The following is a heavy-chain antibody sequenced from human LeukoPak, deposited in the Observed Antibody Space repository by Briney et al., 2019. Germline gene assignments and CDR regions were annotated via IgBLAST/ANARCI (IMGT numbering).Heavy chain of an antibody. D-gene: IGHD6-13*01. V-gene: IGHV4-34*01. CDR1: GGSFSGYY. CDR2: INHSGST. CDR3: ARDLAAAGSAFDI. J-gene: IGHJ3*02. Sequence: PSETLSLTCAVYGGSFSGYYWSWIRQPPGKGLEWIGEINHSGSTNYNPSLKSRVTISVDTSKNQFSLKLSSVTAADTAVYYCARDLAAAGSAFDIWGQGTMVTVSS.